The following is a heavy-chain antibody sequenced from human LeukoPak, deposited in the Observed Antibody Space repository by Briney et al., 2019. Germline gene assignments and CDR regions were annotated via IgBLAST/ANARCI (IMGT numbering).Heavy chain of an antibody. V-gene: IGHV4-4*07. CDR3: ARALAYYYDSSGYYPMYYFDY. CDR2: IYTSGST. J-gene: IGHJ4*02. CDR1: GGSISSYY. D-gene: IGHD3-22*01. Sequence: SETLSLTCTVSGGSISSYYWSWIRQPAGKGLEWIGRIYTSGSTTYNPSLTSRVTMSVDTSKNQFSLKLSSVTAADTAVYYCARALAYYYDSSGYYPMYYFDYWGQGTLVTVSS.